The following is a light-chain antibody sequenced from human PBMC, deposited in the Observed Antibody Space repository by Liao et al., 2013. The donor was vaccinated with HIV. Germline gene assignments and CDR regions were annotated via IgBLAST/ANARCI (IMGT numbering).Light chain of an antibody. CDR2: NDN. Sequence: SYELTQPPSVSVSPGQTARINCSGDALPKQYAYWYQQKPGQAPVLVIYNDNNRPSGIPERLSGSNSGNTATLTISRVEAGDEADYYCQVWDSSREVFGTGTKVTVL. CDR3: QVWDSSREV. V-gene: IGLV3-21*01. J-gene: IGLJ1*01. CDR1: ALPKQY.